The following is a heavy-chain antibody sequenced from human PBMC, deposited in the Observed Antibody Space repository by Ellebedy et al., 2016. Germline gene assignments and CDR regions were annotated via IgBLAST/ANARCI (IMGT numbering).Heavy chain of an antibody. Sequence: ASVKVSXXASGYTFTSYDINWVRQATGQGLEWMGWMNPNSGNTGYAQKFQGRVTMTRNTSISTAYMELSSLRSEDTAVYYCARGKSKRRGLLFDYWGQGTLVTVSS. CDR3: ARGKSKRRGLLFDY. D-gene: IGHD5-24*01. CDR2: MNPNSGNT. CDR1: GYTFTSYD. V-gene: IGHV1-8*01. J-gene: IGHJ4*02.